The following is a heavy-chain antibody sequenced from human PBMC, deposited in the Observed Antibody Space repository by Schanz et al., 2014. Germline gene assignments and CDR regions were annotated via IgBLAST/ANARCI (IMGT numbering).Heavy chain of an antibody. CDR1: GATFNSYA. V-gene: IGHV1-8*02. J-gene: IGHJ4*02. Sequence: QVQLVQSGAEVKKPGASVKVSCKASGATFNSYAFGWVRQAPGQGLEWMGWMNPDSGNTGYAQKFRGRVTMTRNTSMSTAYIELHILTSEDTAVYYCARGRTFDYWGQGTLVTVSS. CDR2: MNPDSGNT. CDR3: ARGRTFDY.